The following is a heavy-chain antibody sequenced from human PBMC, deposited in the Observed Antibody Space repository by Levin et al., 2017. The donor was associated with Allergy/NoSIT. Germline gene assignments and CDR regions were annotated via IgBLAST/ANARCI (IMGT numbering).Heavy chain of an antibody. V-gene: IGHV4-39*07. D-gene: IGHD6-19*01. CDR2: IYYSGST. CDR1: GGSISSSSYY. J-gene: IGHJ5*02. Sequence: SETLSLTCTVSGGSISSSSYYWGWIRQPPGTGLEWIGSIYYSGSTYYNPSLKSRVTISVDTSKNQFSLKLSSVTAADTAVYYCARDKQWQVPFDPWGQGTLVTVSS. CDR3: ARDKQWQVPFDP.